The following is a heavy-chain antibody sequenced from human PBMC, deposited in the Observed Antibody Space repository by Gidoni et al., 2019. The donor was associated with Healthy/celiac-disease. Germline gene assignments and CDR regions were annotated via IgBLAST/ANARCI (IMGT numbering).Heavy chain of an antibody. CDR3: ARFREYRVVAAAFDI. D-gene: IGHD3-22*01. Sequence: EVQLVQSGAEVKKPGESLKISCKGSGYSFTSYWIGWVRHMPGKGLEWMGIKYPGDSDTRYSPSFQGQVTISADKSISTAYLQWSSLKASDTAMYYCARFREYRVVAAAFDIWGQGTMVTVSS. CDR1: GYSFTSYW. V-gene: IGHV5-51*01. J-gene: IGHJ3*02. CDR2: KYPGDSDT.